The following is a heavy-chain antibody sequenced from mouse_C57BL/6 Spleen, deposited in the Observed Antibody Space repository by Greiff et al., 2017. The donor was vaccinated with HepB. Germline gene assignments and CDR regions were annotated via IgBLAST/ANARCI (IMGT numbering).Heavy chain of an antibody. CDR1: GFSLTSYG. D-gene: IGHD2-1*01. CDR2: IWSGGST. CDR3: ARSYGNFYYFDY. J-gene: IGHJ2*01. V-gene: IGHV2-2*01. Sequence: VKLQESGPGLVQPSQSLSITCTVSGFSLTSYGVHWVRQSPGKGLEWLGVIWSGGSTDYNAAFISRLSISKDNSKSQVFFKMNSLQADDTAIYYCARSYGNFYYFDYWGQGTTLTVSS.